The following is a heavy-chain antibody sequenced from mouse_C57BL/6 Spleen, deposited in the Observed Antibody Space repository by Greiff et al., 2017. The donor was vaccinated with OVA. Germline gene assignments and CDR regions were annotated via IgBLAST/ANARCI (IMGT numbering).Heavy chain of an antibody. CDR2: ISDGGSYT. V-gene: IGHV5-4*01. CDR3: ARDLVIDGYYGYFDV. Sequence: EVKLVESGGGLVKPGGSLKLSCAASGFTFSSYAMSWVRQTPEKRLEWVATISDGGSYTYYPDNVKGRFTISRDNAKNNLYLQMSHLKSEDTAMYYCARDLVIDGYYGYFDVWGTGTTVTVSS. D-gene: IGHD2-3*01. J-gene: IGHJ1*03. CDR1: GFTFSSYA.